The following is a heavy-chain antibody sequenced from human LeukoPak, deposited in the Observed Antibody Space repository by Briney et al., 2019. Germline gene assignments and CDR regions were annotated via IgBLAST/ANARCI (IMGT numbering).Heavy chain of an antibody. CDR1: GFTFSNYG. CDR3: TTDWYYDYVWGSYRHYFDY. Sequence: PGGALRLAFAASGFTFSNYGVHWVRQAPGKGQERVEVISYDGSNKYYADSVKGRFTISRDKSKNTLYLQMNSLKTEDTAVYYCTTDWYYDYVWGSYRHYFDYWGQGTLVTVSS. V-gene: IGHV3-33*08. D-gene: IGHD3-16*02. CDR2: ISYDGSNK. J-gene: IGHJ4*02.